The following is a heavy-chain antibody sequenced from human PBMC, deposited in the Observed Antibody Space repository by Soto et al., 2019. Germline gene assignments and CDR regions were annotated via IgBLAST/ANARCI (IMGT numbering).Heavy chain of an antibody. J-gene: IGHJ4*02. CDR3: ARDRGLLNYFDY. D-gene: IGHD1-26*01. CDR1: GFTFSSYA. V-gene: IGHV3-23*01. CDR2: IGGSGGST. Sequence: LRLSCAASGFTFSSYAMSWVRQAPGKGLEWVSAIGGSGGSTYYADSVKGRFTISRDNSKNTLFLQMNSLRAEDTAVYYCARDRGLLNYFDYWGQGTLVTVSS.